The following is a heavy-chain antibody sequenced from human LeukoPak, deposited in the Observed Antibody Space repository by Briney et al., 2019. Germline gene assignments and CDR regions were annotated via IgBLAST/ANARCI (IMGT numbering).Heavy chain of an antibody. Sequence: GGSLRLSCAASGFTFSSYSMNWVRQAPGKGLEWVSYISSSSSTIYYADSVKGRFTISRDNAKNSLYLQMNSLRAEDTAVYYCAREVMVRGEYGFDYWGQGTLVTVSS. J-gene: IGHJ4*02. CDR1: GFTFSSYS. CDR2: ISSSSSTI. D-gene: IGHD3-10*01. V-gene: IGHV3-48*01. CDR3: AREVMVRGEYGFDY.